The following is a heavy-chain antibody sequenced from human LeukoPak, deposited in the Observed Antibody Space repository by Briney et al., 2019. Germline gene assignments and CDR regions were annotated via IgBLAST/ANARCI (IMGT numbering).Heavy chain of an antibody. CDR3: AGQPRFSEKKNFDY. V-gene: IGHV4-39*01. D-gene: IGHD3-3*01. J-gene: IGHJ4*02. CDR1: GGSISSSSYY. Sequence: SETLSLTCTVSGGSISSSSYYWGWIRQPPGKGLEWIGSIYYSGSTYYNPFLKSRVTISVDTSKNQFSLKLSSVTAADTAVYYCAGQPRFSEKKNFDYWGQGTLVTVSS. CDR2: IYYSGST.